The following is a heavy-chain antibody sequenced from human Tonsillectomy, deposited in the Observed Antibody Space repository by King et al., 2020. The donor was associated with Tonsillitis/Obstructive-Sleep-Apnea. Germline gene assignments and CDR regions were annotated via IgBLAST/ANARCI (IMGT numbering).Heavy chain of an antibody. Sequence: EQLVQSGGGLVQPGGSLRLSCAASGFTFSSYAMSWVRQAPGKGLEWVSVISGSGGSTYYADSVKGRFTISRDNSENTLYLQMNGLRAEDTAVYYCAKGRDCSSTSCYAAVGGWGQGTLVTVSS. CDR2: ISGSGGST. CDR3: AKGRDCSSTSCYAAVGG. J-gene: IGHJ4*02. D-gene: IGHD2-2*01. CDR1: GFTFSSYA. V-gene: IGHV3-23*04.